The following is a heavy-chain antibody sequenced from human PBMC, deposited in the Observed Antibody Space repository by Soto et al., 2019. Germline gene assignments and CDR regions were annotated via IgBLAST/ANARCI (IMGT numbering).Heavy chain of an antibody. V-gene: IGHV3-53*01. J-gene: IGHJ4*02. D-gene: IGHD3-10*01. CDR1: GFTVSSNY. Sequence: EVQLVESGGGLIQPGGSLRLSCAASGFTVSSNYMSWVRQAPGKGLEWVSVIYSGGSTYYADSVKGRFAISRDNSKNTLYLQMNSLRAEDTAVYYCARQLRGSMGLDYWGQGTLVTVSS. CDR2: IYSGGST. CDR3: ARQLRGSMGLDY.